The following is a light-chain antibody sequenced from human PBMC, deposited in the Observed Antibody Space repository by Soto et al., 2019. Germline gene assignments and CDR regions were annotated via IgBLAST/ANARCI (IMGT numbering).Light chain of an antibody. CDR1: QSVSSSH. V-gene: IGKV3-20*01. J-gene: IGKJ2*01. Sequence: EIVLTQSPGTLSLSPGERATLSCRASQSVSSSHLAWYQQKPGQAPRLLIYGASSRATGIPDRFSGSGSGTDFTLTISSLQVEDFATYYCQQSYSTPYTFGQGTKLEIK. CDR3: QQSYSTPYT. CDR2: GAS.